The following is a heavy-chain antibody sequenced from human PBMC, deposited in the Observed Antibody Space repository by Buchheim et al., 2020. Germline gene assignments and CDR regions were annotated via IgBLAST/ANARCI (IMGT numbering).Heavy chain of an antibody. CDR3: AGGRQRGHFDY. CDR2: IKEDGSET. J-gene: IGHJ4*02. D-gene: IGHD2-15*01. Sequence: EVQLVESGGGLVQPGGSLRLSCAASGFSFSSNWMDWVRQAPGKGLEWVASIKEDGSETYYVDSVRGRFTISRDNAENSLYLQMNSLRVEDTAVYYSAGGRQRGHFDYWGQGTL. CDR1: GFSFSSNW. V-gene: IGHV3-7*04.